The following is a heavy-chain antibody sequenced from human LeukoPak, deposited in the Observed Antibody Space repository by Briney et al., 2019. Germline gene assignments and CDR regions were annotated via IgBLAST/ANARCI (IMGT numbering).Heavy chain of an antibody. D-gene: IGHD6-19*01. J-gene: IGHJ4*02. Sequence: GGSLRLSCAASGFTFDDYAMHWVRHAPGKGLEWVSGISWNSGSIGYADSVKGRFTISRDNAKNSLYLQMNSLRAEDTALYYCAKDRYSSGHEDFDYWGQGTLVTVSP. CDR1: GFTFDDYA. CDR2: ISWNSGSI. CDR3: AKDRYSSGHEDFDY. V-gene: IGHV3-9*01.